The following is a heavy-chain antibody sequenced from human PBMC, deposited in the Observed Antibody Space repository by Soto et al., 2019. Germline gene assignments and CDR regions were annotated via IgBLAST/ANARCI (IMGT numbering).Heavy chain of an antibody. Sequence: QVHLVEAGGSVVQPGRSLRLSCAASGFNFDTFAIHWVRQTPGKVLEWVALISYDVYNTYYADSVKGRFTISRDNSKNTLYLQMTNLRPDDTGVYYCARVNPGNNLYYYYGLDVWGQGTSVTVSS. D-gene: IGHD1-1*01. V-gene: IGHV3-30-3*01. CDR3: ARVNPGNNLYYYYGLDV. CDR1: GFNFDTFA. CDR2: ISYDVYNT. J-gene: IGHJ6*02.